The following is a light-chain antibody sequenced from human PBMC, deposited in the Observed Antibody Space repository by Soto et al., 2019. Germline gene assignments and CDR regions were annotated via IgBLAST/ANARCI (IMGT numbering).Light chain of an antibody. CDR3: ASYAGSRVV. Sequence: QSALTQPPSASGSPGQSVTISCTGTSSDVGGYNYVSWYQQHPGKAPKLIIYEVSKRPSGVPDRLSGSRSGNTASLTVSGLKAEDEADYYCASYAGSRVVFGGGTKLTVL. J-gene: IGLJ2*01. V-gene: IGLV2-8*01. CDR1: SSDVGGYNY. CDR2: EVS.